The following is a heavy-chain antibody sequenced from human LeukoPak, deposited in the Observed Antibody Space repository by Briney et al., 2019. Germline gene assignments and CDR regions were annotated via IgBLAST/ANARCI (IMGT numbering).Heavy chain of an antibody. Sequence: GGSLRLSCAASGFTFGSYAMSWVRQAPGKGLEWVSAISGGGGSTYYADSVKGRFTISRDNSKNTLYLQMNSLRAEDTAVYYCAKVSRYDFWSGSPRGAFDIWGQGTMVTVSS. J-gene: IGHJ3*02. CDR3: AKVSRYDFWSGSPRGAFDI. CDR2: ISGGGGST. CDR1: GFTFGSYA. V-gene: IGHV3-23*01. D-gene: IGHD3-3*01.